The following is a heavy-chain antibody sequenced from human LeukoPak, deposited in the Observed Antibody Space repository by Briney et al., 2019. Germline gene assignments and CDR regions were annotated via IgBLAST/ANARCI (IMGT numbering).Heavy chain of an antibody. CDR2: ISYDGSNK. CDR1: GFTFISYA. Sequence: GRSLRLSCAASGFTFISYAMHWVRQAPGKGLEWVAVISYDGSNKYYADSVKGRFTISRDNSKNTLYLQMNSLRAEDTAVYYCAKEGGSYSSSWYSDYWGQGTLVTASS. D-gene: IGHD6-13*01. V-gene: IGHV3-30*18. J-gene: IGHJ4*02. CDR3: AKEGGSYSSSWYSDY.